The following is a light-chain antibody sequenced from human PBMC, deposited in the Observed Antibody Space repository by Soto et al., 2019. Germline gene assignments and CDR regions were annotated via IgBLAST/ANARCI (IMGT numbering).Light chain of an antibody. V-gene: IGLV2-11*01. Sequence: ALTQPRSVSGSPGQSVTISCTGTSSDVGGYNYVSWYQQHPGKAPKLMIYDVSKRPSGVPDRFSGSKSGNTASLTISGLQAEDEADYYCCSYAGSYTFVFGTGTKVTVL. CDR3: CSYAGSYTFV. CDR2: DVS. CDR1: SSDVGGYNY. J-gene: IGLJ1*01.